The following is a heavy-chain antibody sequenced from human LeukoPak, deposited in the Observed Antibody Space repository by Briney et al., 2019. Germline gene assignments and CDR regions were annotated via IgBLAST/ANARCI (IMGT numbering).Heavy chain of an antibody. CDR3: ARKAITVTTFDY. Sequence: GGSLRLSCAASGFTFSSYSMNWVRQAPGKGLEWVSFISRDGGTIDYADSVKGRFTISRDNAKNSLYLRMSRLRGEDTAVYYCARKAITVTTFDYWGQGTLVTVSS. CDR1: GFTFSSYS. J-gene: IGHJ4*02. CDR2: ISRDGGTI. V-gene: IGHV3-48*04. D-gene: IGHD4-17*01.